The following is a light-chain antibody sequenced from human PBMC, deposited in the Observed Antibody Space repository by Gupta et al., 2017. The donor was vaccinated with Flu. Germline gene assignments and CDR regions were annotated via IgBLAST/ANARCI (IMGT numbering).Light chain of an antibody. CDR2: LPS. V-gene: IGKV2-28*01. Sequence: CRARPRLLHSNRYNDLEWSPQKAGQSPKLLIDLPSNWACGVPDRFSGNGSGTDFTLKISKVEAEDVGIYYCMQTLQTPMTFGQGTKLEIE. J-gene: IGKJ2*01. CDR3: MQTLQTPMT. CDR1: PRLLHSNRYND.